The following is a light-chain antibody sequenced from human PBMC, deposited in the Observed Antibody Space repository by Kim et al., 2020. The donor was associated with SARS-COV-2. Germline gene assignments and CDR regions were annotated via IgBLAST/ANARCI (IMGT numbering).Light chain of an antibody. J-gene: IGKJ1*01. Sequence: YPGERATRSCRASQSVSSNLAWYQQKPGQAPRLVIHGASTRATGIPARFSGSGSGTEFTLTISSLQSEDFAVYYCQQYNQWPPWTFGQGTKVDIK. CDR3: QQYNQWPPWT. CDR2: GAS. CDR1: QSVSSN. V-gene: IGKV3-15*01.